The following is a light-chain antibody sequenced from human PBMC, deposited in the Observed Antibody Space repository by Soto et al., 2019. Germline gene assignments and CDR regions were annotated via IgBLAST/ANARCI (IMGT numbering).Light chain of an antibody. V-gene: IGKV3-20*01. CDR2: GAS. Sequence: EIVLTQSPGTLSLSPGERATLSCRASQTVSSSYLAWYQQKPGQAPRLLIYGASSRATGIPDRFTGSGSGTDFTLTISRLEPEDFAVYYCQKCSSSLSTFGQGTKVEIK. J-gene: IGKJ1*01. CDR1: QTVSSSY. CDR3: QKCSSSLST.